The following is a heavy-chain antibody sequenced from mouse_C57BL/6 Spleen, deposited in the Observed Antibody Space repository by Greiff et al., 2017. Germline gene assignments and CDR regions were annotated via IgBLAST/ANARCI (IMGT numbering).Heavy chain of an antibody. CDR1: GYTFTDYE. CDR3: TRPSGSSYGWYFDV. Sequence: QVQLKQSGAELVRPGASVTLSCKASGYTFTDYEMHWVKQTPVHGLEWIGAIDPETGGTAYNQKFKGKAILTADKSSSTAYMELRSLPSEDSAVYYCTRPSGSSYGWYFDVWGTGTTVTVSS. D-gene: IGHD1-1*01. J-gene: IGHJ1*03. V-gene: IGHV1-15*01. CDR2: IDPETGGT.